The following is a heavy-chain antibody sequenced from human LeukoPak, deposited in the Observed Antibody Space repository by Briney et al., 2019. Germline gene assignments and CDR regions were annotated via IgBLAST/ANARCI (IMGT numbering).Heavy chain of an antibody. D-gene: IGHD3-22*01. J-gene: IGHJ4*02. Sequence: SETLSLPCTVSGDSISSSSYYWGWICQPPGKGLEWIGSIYDTGSTYHNPSLKSRVTISVDTSKNQFSLKLGSVTAADTAVYYCARQGNVLSDNYDSSGYYPLDYWGQGTLVTVSS. CDR2: IYDTGST. CDR3: ARQGNVLSDNYDSSGYYPLDY. V-gene: IGHV4-39*01. CDR1: GDSISSSSYY.